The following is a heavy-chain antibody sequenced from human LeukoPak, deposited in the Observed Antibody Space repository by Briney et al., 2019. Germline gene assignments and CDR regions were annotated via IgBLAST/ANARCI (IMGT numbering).Heavy chain of an antibody. D-gene: IGHD3-22*01. Sequence: KPSETLSLTCTVSGGSISSSSYYWGWIRQPPGKGLEWIGSIYYSGSTYYNPSLKSRVTISVDTSKNQFSLKLSSVTAADTAVYYCARGRRITMIVGSRGYFDYWGQGTLVTVSS. CDR3: ARGRRITMIVGSRGYFDY. J-gene: IGHJ4*02. V-gene: IGHV4-39*01. CDR1: GGSISSSSYY. CDR2: IYYSGST.